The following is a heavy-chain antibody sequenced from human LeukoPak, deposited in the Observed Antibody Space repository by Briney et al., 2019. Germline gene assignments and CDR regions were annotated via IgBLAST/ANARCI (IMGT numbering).Heavy chain of an antibody. V-gene: IGHV3-23*01. CDR2: ISAGGGST. J-gene: IGHJ4*02. CDR1: GFTFSNHP. Sequence: PGGSLRLSCAASGFTFSNHPMSWVRQAPGKGLQWVSGISAGGGSTHYADSVKGRFTISRDNSKNTLYLQMNSLRAEDTAVYYCAKDGFDYYDSSGYSYFHYWGQGTLVTVSS. D-gene: IGHD3-22*01. CDR3: AKDGFDYYDSSGYSYFHY.